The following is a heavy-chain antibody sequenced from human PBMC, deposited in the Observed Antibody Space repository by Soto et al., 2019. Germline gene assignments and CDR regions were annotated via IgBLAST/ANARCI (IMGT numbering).Heavy chain of an antibody. J-gene: IGHJ4*02. CDR3: ARKPPIRYDILTGYYDEYYFDY. CDR2: ISAYNGNT. D-gene: IGHD3-9*01. CDR1: GYTFTSYG. Sequence: ASVKVSCKASGYTFTSYGISWVRQAPGQGLEWMGWISAYNGNTNYAQKLQGRVTMTTDTSTSTAYMELRSLRSDDTAVYYCARKPPIRYDILTGYYDEYYFDYWGQGTLVTVSS. V-gene: IGHV1-18*01.